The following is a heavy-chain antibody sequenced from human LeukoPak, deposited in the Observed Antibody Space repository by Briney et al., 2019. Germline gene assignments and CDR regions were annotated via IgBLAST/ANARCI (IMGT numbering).Heavy chain of an antibody. CDR1: EFTFSSYA. CDR2: ISGSGGST. V-gene: IGHV3-23*01. Sequence: SGGSLRLSCAASEFTFSSYAMSWVRQAPGKGLEWVSAISGSGGSTYYADSVKGRFTISRDNSKNTLYLQMNSLRAEDTAVYYCAKAPSGYYYTFDYWGQGTLVTVSS. D-gene: IGHD3-22*01. CDR3: AKAPSGYYYTFDY. J-gene: IGHJ4*02.